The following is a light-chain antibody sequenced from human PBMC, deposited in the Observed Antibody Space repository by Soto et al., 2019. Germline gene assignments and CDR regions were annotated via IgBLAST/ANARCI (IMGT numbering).Light chain of an antibody. J-gene: IGLJ2*01. V-gene: IGLV2-14*01. CDR3: QSYDTSLPGLL. CDR2: AND. Sequence: QSALTQPASVSGSPGQSITISCTGTSSDVGTYNYVSWYQQSPGTAPKLLIYANDNRPSGVPQRFSGSKSGTSASLAITGLQTEDEAYYYCQSYDTSLPGLLFGVGTKLTVL. CDR1: SSDVGTYNY.